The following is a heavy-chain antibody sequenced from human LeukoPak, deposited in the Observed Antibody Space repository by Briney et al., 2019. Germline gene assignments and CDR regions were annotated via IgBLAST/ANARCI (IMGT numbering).Heavy chain of an antibody. V-gene: IGHV3-23*01. D-gene: IGHD3-22*01. Sequence: GGSLRLSCAASGFTFSSYAMSWVRQAPGNGLEWVSAISGSGGSTYYADSVKGRFTISRDNSKNTLYLQMNSLRAEDTAVYYCAKDRRVVVINTIDYWGQGTLVTVSS. CDR3: AKDRRVVVINTIDY. CDR1: GFTFSSYA. J-gene: IGHJ4*02. CDR2: ISGSGGST.